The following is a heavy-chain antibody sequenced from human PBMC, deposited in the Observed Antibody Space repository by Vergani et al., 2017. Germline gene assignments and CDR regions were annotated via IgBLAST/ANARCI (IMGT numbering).Heavy chain of an antibody. CDR1: GFTLSSYS. J-gene: IGHJ6*03. CDR3: ARDYYGSGSDYTSDYYMDV. CDR2: ISSSSSYI. Sequence: EVQLVESGGGLVKPGGSLRLSCAASGFTLSSYSMNWVRQAPGKGLEWVSSISSSSSYIYYADSLKGRFTISMDNAKNSLYLQMNSLRAEDTAVYYCARDYYGSGSDYTSDYYMDVWGKGTTVTVSS. D-gene: IGHD3-10*01. V-gene: IGHV3-21*01.